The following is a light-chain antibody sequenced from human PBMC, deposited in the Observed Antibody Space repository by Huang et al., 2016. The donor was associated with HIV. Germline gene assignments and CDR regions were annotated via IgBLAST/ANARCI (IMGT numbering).Light chain of an antibody. CDR1: QDITSTY. CDR3: QHFGSSLRT. J-gene: IGKJ2*01. CDR2: GAS. V-gene: IGKV3-20*01. Sequence: EIVLTQSPGTLSLSPGDRATLSCRASQDITSTYLAWYQQIPGQAPRLLIYGASTRATGIPDRCSGSGSGTDFTLTISRLEPEDFAVYYCQHFGSSLRTFGQGTKLEIK.